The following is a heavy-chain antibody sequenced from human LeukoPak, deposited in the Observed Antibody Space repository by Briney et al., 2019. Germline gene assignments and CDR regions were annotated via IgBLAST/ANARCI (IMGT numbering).Heavy chain of an antibody. V-gene: IGHV3-23*01. J-gene: IGHJ3*02. CDR2: ISGSGSST. Sequence: PGGSLRLSCAASGFTFSSYAMTWVRQAPGKGLQWVSAISGSGSSTYYADSVKGRFTISRDNSKNTLYLQMNSLRAEDTAVYYCARGGEDDAFDIWGQGTMVTVSS. CDR1: GFTFSSYA. D-gene: IGHD2-21*01. CDR3: ARGGEDDAFDI.